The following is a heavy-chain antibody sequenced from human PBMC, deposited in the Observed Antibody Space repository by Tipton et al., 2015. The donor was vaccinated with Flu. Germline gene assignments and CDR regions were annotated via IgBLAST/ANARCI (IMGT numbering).Heavy chain of an antibody. CDR1: GFTFSSYS. CDR2: ISSSSSYI. CDR3: AIELDFGVVIMYFDL. Sequence: SLRLSCAASGFTFSSYSMNWVRQAPGKGLEWVPSISSSSSYIYYADSVKGRFTISRDNAKNSLYLQMNSLRAEDTAVYYCAIELDFGVVIMYFDLWGRGTLGTVSS. V-gene: IGHV3-21*01. D-gene: IGHD3-3*01. J-gene: IGHJ2*01.